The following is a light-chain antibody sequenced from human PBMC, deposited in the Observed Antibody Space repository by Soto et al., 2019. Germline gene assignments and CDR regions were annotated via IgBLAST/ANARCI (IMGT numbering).Light chain of an antibody. CDR2: EVT. V-gene: IGLV2-8*01. J-gene: IGLJ1*01. Sequence: QSALPEPPSASGSPGQSFTISCTGTSRDVGGYNYVSWYQQHPGKAPKLMIYEVTKRPSGVPDRFSGSKSGNTASLTVSGLQAEDEADYYCSSYAGSNNFVFGTGTKVTVL. CDR1: SRDVGGYNY. CDR3: SSYAGSNNFV.